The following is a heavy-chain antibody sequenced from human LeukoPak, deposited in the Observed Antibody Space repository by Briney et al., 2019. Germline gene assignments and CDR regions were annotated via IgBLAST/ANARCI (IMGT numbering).Heavy chain of an antibody. CDR1: GGSISSYC. J-gene: IGHJ4*02. D-gene: IGHD3-22*01. Sequence: SETLSLTCTVSGGSISSYCWSWIRQPPGKGLEWIGYIYYSGSTNYNPSLKSRVTISVDTSKNQFSLKLSSVTAADTAVYYCARAPYYYDSSGYYSFDYWGQGTLVTVSS. CDR2: IYYSGST. CDR3: ARAPYYYDSSGYYSFDY. V-gene: IGHV4-59*01.